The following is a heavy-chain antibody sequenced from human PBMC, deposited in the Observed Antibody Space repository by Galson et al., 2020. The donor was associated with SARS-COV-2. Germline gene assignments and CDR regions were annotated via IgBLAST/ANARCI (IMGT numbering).Heavy chain of an antibody. D-gene: IGHD6-19*01. V-gene: IGHV3-33*01. CDR2: ICYDGSDK. Sequence: GGSLRLSCAASGFTFSSHAIHWVRQAPGKGLEWVAQICYDGSDKDYGDSVKGRFTSSRDSSKNMVYLQMNNLKVDDTAVYYCARDRQLSSGCAFDYWGQGTLVTVSS. J-gene: IGHJ4*02. CDR3: ARDRQLSSGCAFDY. CDR1: GFTFSSHA.